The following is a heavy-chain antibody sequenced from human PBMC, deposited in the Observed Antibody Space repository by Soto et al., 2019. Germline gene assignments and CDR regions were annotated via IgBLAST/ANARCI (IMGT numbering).Heavy chain of an antibody. Sequence: PSETLSLTCTVSGGSISSGGYYWSWIRQHPGKGLEWIGYIYYSGSTYYNPSLKSRVTISVDTSKNQFSLKLSSVTAADTAVYYCAREGSDNWFDPWGQGTLVTVSS. J-gene: IGHJ5*02. D-gene: IGHD6-25*01. CDR2: IYYSGST. CDR3: AREGSDNWFDP. CDR1: GGSISSGGYY. V-gene: IGHV4-31*03.